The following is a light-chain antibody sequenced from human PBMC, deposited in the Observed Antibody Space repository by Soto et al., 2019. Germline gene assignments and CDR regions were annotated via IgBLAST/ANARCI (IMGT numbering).Light chain of an antibody. V-gene: IGKV3-15*01. CDR3: QPYTTWPPIT. CDR1: QSVSSN. Sequence: EIVVTQSPSTLSVAPVERATLSFVGSQSVSSNLAWYQQKPGQAPRLLIYGASPRATGIPARFSGSGSGTEFTLTISSLQSEDFAVYYCQPYTTWPPITFAQGTRLEIK. CDR2: GAS. J-gene: IGKJ5*01.